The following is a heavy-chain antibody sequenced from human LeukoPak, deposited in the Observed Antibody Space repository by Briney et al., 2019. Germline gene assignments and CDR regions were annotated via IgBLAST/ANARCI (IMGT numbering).Heavy chain of an antibody. J-gene: IGHJ6*03. V-gene: IGHV3-21*01. CDR3: ARWKRYSSGEVTPFYYYYMDV. CDR1: GFTFSSYW. CDR2: ISSSSSYI. D-gene: IGHD6-19*01. Sequence: GGSLRLSCAASGFTFSSYWMHWVRQAPGKGLEWVSSISSSSSYIYYADSVKGRFTISRDNAKNSLYLQMNSLRAEDTAVYYCARWKRYSSGEVTPFYYYYMDVWGKGTTVTVSS.